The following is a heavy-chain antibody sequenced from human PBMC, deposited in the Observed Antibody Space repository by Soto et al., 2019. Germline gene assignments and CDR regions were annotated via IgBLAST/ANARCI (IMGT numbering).Heavy chain of an antibody. CDR3: AKRKPYFFDY. Sequence: PGGSLRLSCAASGLTFSTYAMSWVRQAPGKGLEWVSTIGSSIGNTHYADSVKGRFTISRDNSGSTLYLQLNSLRAEDTAIYYCAKRKPYFFDYWGQGTLVTVSS. CDR1: GLTFSTYA. J-gene: IGHJ4*02. CDR2: IGSSIGNT. V-gene: IGHV3-23*01.